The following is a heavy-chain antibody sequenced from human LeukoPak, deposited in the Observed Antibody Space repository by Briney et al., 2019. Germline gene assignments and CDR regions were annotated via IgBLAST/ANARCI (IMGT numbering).Heavy chain of an antibody. D-gene: IGHD3-9*01. Sequence: GGSLRLSCAASGFTFSDTWMHWVRQAPGEGLVWVSRINSDGSSTSYADSVKGRFTFSRDNAKNTLYLQMNSLRAEDTAVYYCARAPADYDILTGYHHWGQGTLVTVSS. CDR3: ARAPADYDILTGYHH. CDR2: INSDGSST. J-gene: IGHJ4*02. V-gene: IGHV3-74*01. CDR1: GFTFSDTW.